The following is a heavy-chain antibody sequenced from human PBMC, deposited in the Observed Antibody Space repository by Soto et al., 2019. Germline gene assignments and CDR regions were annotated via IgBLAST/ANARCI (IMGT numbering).Heavy chain of an antibody. J-gene: IGHJ4*02. D-gene: IGHD6-6*01. CDR1: GFTFSSYE. CDR3: AREEYSSSSWRFDY. Sequence: EVQLVESGGGLVQPGGSLRLSCAASGFTFSSYEMNWVRQAPGKGLEWVSYISSSGSTIYYADSVKGRFTISRDNAKNSLYLQMNSLIAEDTAVYYCAREEYSSSSWRFDYWGQGTLVTVSS. CDR2: ISSSGSTI. V-gene: IGHV3-48*03.